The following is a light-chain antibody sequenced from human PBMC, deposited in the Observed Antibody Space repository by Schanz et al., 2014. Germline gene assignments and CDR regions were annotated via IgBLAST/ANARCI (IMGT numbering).Light chain of an antibody. V-gene: IGKV3-20*01. CDR2: GAS. CDR3: QQYVESPGT. CDR1: QSVSSNY. J-gene: IGKJ1*01. Sequence: EIVLTQSPGTLSLSPGERATLSCRASQSVSSNYLAWYQQKPGQAPRLLIYGASNRATGIPDRFSGSGSGTDFTLTISRLEPEDFAVYYCQQYVESPGTFGQGTRLEI.